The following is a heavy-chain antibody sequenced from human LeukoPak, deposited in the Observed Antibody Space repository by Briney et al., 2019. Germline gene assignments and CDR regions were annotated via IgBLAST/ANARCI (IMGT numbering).Heavy chain of an antibody. D-gene: IGHD6-13*01. J-gene: IGHJ4*02. CDR3: ARVAAGAFDY. Sequence: SETLSLTCAVYGGSFSGYYWSWIRQPPGKGLEWIGYIYYSGSTYYNPSLKSRVTISVDTSKNQFSLKLSSVTAADTAVYYCARVAAGAFDYWGQGTLVTVSS. CDR2: IYYSGST. V-gene: IGHV4-30-4*01. CDR1: GGSFSGYY.